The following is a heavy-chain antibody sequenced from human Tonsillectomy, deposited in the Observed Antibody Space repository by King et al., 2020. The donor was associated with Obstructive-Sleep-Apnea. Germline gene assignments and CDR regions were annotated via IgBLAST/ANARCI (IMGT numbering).Heavy chain of an antibody. J-gene: IGHJ2*01. CDR1: GGSISSGGYS. CDR2: IYYSGST. V-gene: IGHV4-30-4*07. D-gene: IGHD4-17*01. Sequence: QLQESGPGLVKPSQTLSLTCAVSGGSISSGGYSWSWIRQPPGKGLEWIGYIYYSGSTYYNPSLKSRVTISVDTSKNQFSLKVSSVTAADTAVYYCARSYGDYAVGWYFDLWGRGTLVTVSS. CDR3: ARSYGDYAVGWYFDL.